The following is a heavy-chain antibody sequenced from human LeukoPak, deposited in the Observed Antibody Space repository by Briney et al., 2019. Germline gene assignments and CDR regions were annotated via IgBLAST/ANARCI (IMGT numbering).Heavy chain of an antibody. J-gene: IGHJ4*02. CDR2: VYYSGST. CDR3: ARGGGGFDY. CDR1: GGSISSSNYY. D-gene: IGHD3-16*01. Sequence: SETLSLTCTVPGGSISSSNYYWGWIRQPPGKGLEWIGDVYYSGSTNYNPSLKSRITISVDTSKNQFSLKLSSVTAADTAVYYCARGGGGFDYWGQGTLVTVSS. V-gene: IGHV4-61*05.